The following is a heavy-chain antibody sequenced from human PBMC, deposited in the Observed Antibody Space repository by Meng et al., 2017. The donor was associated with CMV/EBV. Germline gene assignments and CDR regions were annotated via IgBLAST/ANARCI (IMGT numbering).Heavy chain of an antibody. CDR1: GFTFSSYE. J-gene: IGHJ6*02. CDR2: ISSSGSTI. D-gene: IGHD2-2*01. Sequence: GGSLRLSCAASGFTFSSYEMNWVRQAPGKGLEWVSYISSSGSTIYYADSVKGRFTISRDNAKNSLCLQMNSLRAEDTAVYYCARGEVVVVPPGGYYGMDVWGQGTTVTVSS. CDR3: ARGEVVVVPPGGYYGMDV. V-gene: IGHV3-48*03.